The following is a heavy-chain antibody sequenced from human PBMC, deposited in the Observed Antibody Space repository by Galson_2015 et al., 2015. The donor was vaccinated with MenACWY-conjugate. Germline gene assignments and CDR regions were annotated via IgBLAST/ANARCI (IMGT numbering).Heavy chain of an antibody. Sequence: SLRLSCAASGFTFSNAWMTWVRQAPGKGLEWVGRIKSKTHSGTPDYAAPVNGRFTISRDDSRNTVYLEMNGLKAVDTGLYYCTTDYFGQYFFDSWGQGTPVTVSS. CDR2: IKSKTHSGTP. CDR1: GFTFSNAW. J-gene: IGHJ4*02. V-gene: IGHV3-15*01. CDR3: TTDYFGQYFFDS. D-gene: IGHD2/OR15-2a*01.